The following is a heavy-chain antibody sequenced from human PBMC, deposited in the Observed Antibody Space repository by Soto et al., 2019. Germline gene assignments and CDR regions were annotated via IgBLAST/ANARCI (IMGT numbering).Heavy chain of an antibody. D-gene: IGHD2-15*01. CDR3: ARDLGGWPDY. V-gene: IGHV4-59*01. Sequence: SETLSLTCTVSGGSISSYYWSWIRQPPGKGLEWIGYIYYSGSTNYNPSLKSRVTISVDTSKNQFSLKLSSLRSEDTAVYYCARDLGGWPDYWGQGTLVTVSS. CDR1: GGSISSYY. J-gene: IGHJ4*02. CDR2: IYYSGST.